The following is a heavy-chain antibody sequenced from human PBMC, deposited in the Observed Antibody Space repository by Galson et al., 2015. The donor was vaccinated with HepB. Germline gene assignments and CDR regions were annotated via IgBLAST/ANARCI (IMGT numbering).Heavy chain of an antibody. CDR3: ARIYCSSTSCYEYFQH. Sequence: SVKVSCKASGYTFTGYYMHWVRQAPGQGLEWMGWINPNSGGTNYAQKFQGRVTMTRDTSISTAHMELSRLRSDDTAVYYCARIYCSSTSCYEYFQHWGQGTLVTVSS. J-gene: IGHJ1*01. CDR2: INPNSGGT. V-gene: IGHV1-2*02. D-gene: IGHD2-2*01. CDR1: GYTFTGYY.